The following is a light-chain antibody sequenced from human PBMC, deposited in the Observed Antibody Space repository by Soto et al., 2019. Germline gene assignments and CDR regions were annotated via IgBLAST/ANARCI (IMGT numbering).Light chain of an antibody. CDR1: QSLVYSDGNTY. J-gene: IGKJ5*01. V-gene: IGKV2-30*01. CDR2: KVS. CDR3: MQGTHWPLT. Sequence: DVVMTQSPLSLPVTLGQPASISCRSSQSLVYSDGNTYVNWFQQRPGQSPRRLIYKVSNRDSGVPDRFSGSGSGTDFTLKISRVEAEDFGVYYCMQGTHWPLTFGQGTRLDIK.